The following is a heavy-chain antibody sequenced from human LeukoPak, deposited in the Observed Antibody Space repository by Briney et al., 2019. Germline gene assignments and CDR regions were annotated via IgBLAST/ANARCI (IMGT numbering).Heavy chain of an antibody. CDR1: GGSISSGSYY. CDR2: IYTSGST. D-gene: IGHD3-3*01. V-gene: IGHV4-61*02. Sequence: SQTLSLTCTVSGGSISSGSYYWSWIRQPAGKGLEWIGRIYTSGSTNYNPSLKSRVTISVDTSKNQFSLKLSSVTAADTAAYYCARESTIFGVVITGRYFDYWGQGTLVTVSS. CDR3: ARESTIFGVVITGRYFDY. J-gene: IGHJ4*02.